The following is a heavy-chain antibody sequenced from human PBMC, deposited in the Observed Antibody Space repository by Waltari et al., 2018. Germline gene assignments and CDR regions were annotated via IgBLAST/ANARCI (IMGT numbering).Heavy chain of an antibody. J-gene: IGHJ6*02. Sequence: EVQLVESGGGLVQPGRSLRLSCTTSGFTFGAHALSWFRQAPGKGLEGVGFIRSKIYGGTADYAASVKGRFTVSRDDSKSIAYLQMDSLKTEETAVYYCSRVSASGDGMDVWGQGTTVTVSS. CDR2: IRSKIYGGTA. CDR1: GFTFGAHA. CDR3: SRVSASGDGMDV. D-gene: IGHD3-16*01. V-gene: IGHV3-49*03.